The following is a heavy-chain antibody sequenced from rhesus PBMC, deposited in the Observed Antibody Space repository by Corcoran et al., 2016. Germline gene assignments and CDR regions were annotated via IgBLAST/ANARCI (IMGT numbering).Heavy chain of an antibody. J-gene: IGHJ4*01. Sequence: QLQLQESGPGLVKPSETLSLTCAVSGGSISSNYWSWIRQPPGKGQEWIGRISGRGGSTDDKPSLKGRGTISTVTSKTQFALKRSSVNAADAAVYYWARSLYGYIFDYWGQGVLVTVSS. D-gene: IGHD2-21*01. CDR3: ARSLYGYIFDY. CDR1: GGSISSNY. V-gene: IGHV4-173*01. CDR2: ISGRGGST.